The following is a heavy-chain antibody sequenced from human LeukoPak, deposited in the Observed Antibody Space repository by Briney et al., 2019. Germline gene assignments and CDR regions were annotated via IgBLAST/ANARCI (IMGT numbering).Heavy chain of an antibody. Sequence: SVKVSCKASGGTFSSYAISWVRQAPGQGLEWTGRIIPILGIANYAQKFQGRVTITADKSTSTAYMELSSLRSEDTAVYYCARCNMGTAMVLRTFYFDYWGQGTLVTVSS. CDR2: IIPILGIA. V-gene: IGHV1-69*04. CDR3: ARCNMGTAMVLRTFYFDY. D-gene: IGHD5-18*01. CDR1: GGTFSSYA. J-gene: IGHJ4*02.